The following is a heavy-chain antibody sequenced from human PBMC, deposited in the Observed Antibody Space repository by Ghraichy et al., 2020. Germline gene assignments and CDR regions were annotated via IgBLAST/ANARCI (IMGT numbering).Heavy chain of an antibody. D-gene: IGHD5-12*01. Sequence: SQTLSITCVVYGGSFSNHYWNWIRQPPGKGLEWIGEINHSGSTNYDPSLKSRVTISVDTSKNQFSLKLSSVTAADTAVYYCARSKGWLLRNNTPTRGWFDPWGQGTLVTVSS. CDR2: INHSGST. CDR3: ARSKGWLLRNNTPTRGWFDP. V-gene: IGHV4-34*01. CDR1: GGSFSNHY. J-gene: IGHJ5*02.